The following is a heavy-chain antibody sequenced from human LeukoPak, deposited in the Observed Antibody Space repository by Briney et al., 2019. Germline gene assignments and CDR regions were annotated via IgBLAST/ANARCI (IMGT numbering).Heavy chain of an antibody. D-gene: IGHD3-10*01. CDR1: GFTFSSYA. CDR3: AKGWAYGSGSYHNLPSFDY. Sequence: GGSLRLSCAASGFTFSSYAMSWVRQAPGKGLEWVSAISGSGGSTYYADSVKGRFTISRDNSKNTLYLQMNSLRAEDTAVYYCAKGWAYGSGSYHNLPSFDYWGQGTLVTVSS. CDR2: ISGSGGST. J-gene: IGHJ4*02. V-gene: IGHV3-23*01.